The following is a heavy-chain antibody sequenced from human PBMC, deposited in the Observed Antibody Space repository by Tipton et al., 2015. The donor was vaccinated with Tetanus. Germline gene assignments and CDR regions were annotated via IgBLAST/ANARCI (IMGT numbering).Heavy chain of an antibody. D-gene: IGHD5-18*01. CDR3: ARLYSYGSLYWFDP. CDR1: GGSISAYY. V-gene: IGHV4-59*01. J-gene: IGHJ5*02. Sequence: TLSLTCTVSGGSISAYYWSWIRQPPGKGLEWIGYIYFDGSTKYNPSLKSRVTISVDTSKNQFSLKLRSVTAADTAVYYCARLYSYGSLYWFDPWGQGTLVTVSS. CDR2: IYFDGST.